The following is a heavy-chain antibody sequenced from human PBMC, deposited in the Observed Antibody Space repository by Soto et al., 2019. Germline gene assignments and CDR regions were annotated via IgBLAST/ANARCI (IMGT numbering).Heavy chain of an antibody. Sequence: GGSLRLSCAASGFSFSTYWMHWVRQVPGTGLAWVSHISPDGSTTTYADSVKGRFTISRDNAKNTFYLQMNSLTAEDTAVYFCASSGYYLPFDYWGQGTLVTVSS. CDR3: ASSGYYLPFDY. D-gene: IGHD3-22*01. CDR2: ISPDGSTT. CDR1: GFSFSTYW. J-gene: IGHJ4*02. V-gene: IGHV3-74*01.